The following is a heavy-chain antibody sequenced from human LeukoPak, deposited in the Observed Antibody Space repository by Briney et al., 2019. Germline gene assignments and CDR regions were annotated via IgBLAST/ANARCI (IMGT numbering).Heavy chain of an antibody. V-gene: IGHV1-24*01. CDR2: FDPEDGET. CDR1: GYTLTELS. CDR3: ATDRDITFSFDY. Sequence: ASVKVSCKVSGYTLTELSMHWVRQAPGKGLEWMGGFDPEDGETIYAQKFQGRVTMTEDTSTDTAYMELSSLRSEDTAVCYCATDRDITFSFDYWGQGTLVTVSS. D-gene: IGHD3-16*01. J-gene: IGHJ4*02.